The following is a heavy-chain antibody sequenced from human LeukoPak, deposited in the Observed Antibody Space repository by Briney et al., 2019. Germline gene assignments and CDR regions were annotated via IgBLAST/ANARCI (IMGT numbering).Heavy chain of an antibody. CDR3: ARHSTAGVVAPKKKKGHFDY. D-gene: IGHD2-2*01. CDR1: GGSISSGGYY. CDR2: IYYSGST. Sequence: PSETLSLTCTVSGGSISSGGYYWSWIRQPPGKGLEWIGYIYYSGSTNYNPSLKSRVTISVDTSKNQFSLKLSSVTAADTAVYYCARHSTAGVVAPKKKKGHFDYWGQGTLVTVSS. V-gene: IGHV4-61*08. J-gene: IGHJ4*02.